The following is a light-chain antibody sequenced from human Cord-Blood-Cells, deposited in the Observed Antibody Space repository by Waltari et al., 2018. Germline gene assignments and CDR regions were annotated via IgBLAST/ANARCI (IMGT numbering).Light chain of an antibody. V-gene: IGLV3-19*01. CDR2: GTN. CDR3: NSRDSSGNHLV. J-gene: IGLJ2*01. Sequence: SSELTQDPAVSVALGQTVRLTCQGDSLRSYYASWYQKKPGQAPVLVIYGTNNRPSGIPDRFSGSSSGNTASLTITGAQAEDEADYYCNSRDSSGNHLVFGGGTKLTVL. CDR1: SLRSYY.